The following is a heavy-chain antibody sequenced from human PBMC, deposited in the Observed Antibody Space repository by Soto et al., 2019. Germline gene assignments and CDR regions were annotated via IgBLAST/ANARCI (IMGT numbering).Heavy chain of an antibody. CDR2: IIPILGIA. V-gene: IGHV1-69*02. CDR3: ARGFSSYYMDV. D-gene: IGHD6-6*01. CDR1: GGTFSSYT. J-gene: IGHJ6*03. Sequence: SVKVSCKASGGTFSSYTISWVRQAPGQGLEWMGRIIPILGIANYAQKFQGRVTITADKFTSTAYMELSSLRSEDTAVYYCARGFSSYYMDVWGKGTTVTVSS.